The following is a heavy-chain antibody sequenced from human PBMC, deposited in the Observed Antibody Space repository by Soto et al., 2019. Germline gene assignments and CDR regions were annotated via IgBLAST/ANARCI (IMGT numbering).Heavy chain of an antibody. J-gene: IGHJ6*02. D-gene: IGHD3-3*01. CDR1: GYTFTSDG. Sequence: ASVKVSCKASGYTFTSDGISWVRQAPGQGLEWMGWISAYNGNTNYAQKLQGRVTMTTDTSTSTAYMELRSLRSDDTAVYYCARDRGDFWSGYYQGGDYYYGMDVWGQGTTVTVSS. CDR3: ARDRGDFWSGYYQGGDYYYGMDV. CDR2: ISAYNGNT. V-gene: IGHV1-18*01.